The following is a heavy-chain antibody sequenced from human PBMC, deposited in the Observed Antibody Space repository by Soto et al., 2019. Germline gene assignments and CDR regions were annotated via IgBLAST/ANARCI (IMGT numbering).Heavy chain of an antibody. CDR2: IDPSDSYT. D-gene: IGHD3-3*01. Sequence: GESLKISCKGSGYSFTSYWINWVRQMPGKGLEWMGRIDPSDSYTNYSPSFQGHVTISADKSISTAYLQWSSLKASDTAMYYCARQGIWSGYYDWFDPWGQGTLVTAPQ. CDR3: ARQGIWSGYYDWFDP. V-gene: IGHV5-10-1*01. J-gene: IGHJ5*02. CDR1: GYSFTSYW.